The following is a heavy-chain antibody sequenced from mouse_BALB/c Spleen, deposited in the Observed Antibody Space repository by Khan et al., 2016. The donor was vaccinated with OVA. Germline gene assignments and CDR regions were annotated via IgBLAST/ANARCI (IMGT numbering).Heavy chain of an antibody. J-gene: IGHJ1*01. CDR2: INTYSGEP. CDR1: GYTFTNYG. Sequence: QIQLVQSGPELKKPGETVKISCKASGYTFTNYGMNWVKQAPGKGLKWMGWINTYSGEPTYADDFKGRSAFSLETSASTAYLQIKNLKNEDTATYFCVRSNSYWYFDVWGAGTTVTVSS. CDR3: VRSNSYWYFDV. D-gene: IGHD4-1*02. V-gene: IGHV9-3-1*01.